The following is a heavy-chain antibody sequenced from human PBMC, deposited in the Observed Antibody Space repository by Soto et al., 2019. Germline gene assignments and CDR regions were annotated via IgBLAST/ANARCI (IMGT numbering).Heavy chain of an antibody. V-gene: IGHV3-48*01. CDR1: GFTFRRYN. CDR3: ARDRGAYASWSRGLDY. Sequence: PGGSLRLSCAASGFTFRRYNMNWVRQAPGKGLEWVSYVSSSSTIYYADSVKGRLTISRDNAKNSLYLQMNSLRAEDTAVYYCARDRGAYASWSRGLDYWGQGTLVTVSS. D-gene: IGHD3-3*01. J-gene: IGHJ4*02. CDR2: VSSSSTI.